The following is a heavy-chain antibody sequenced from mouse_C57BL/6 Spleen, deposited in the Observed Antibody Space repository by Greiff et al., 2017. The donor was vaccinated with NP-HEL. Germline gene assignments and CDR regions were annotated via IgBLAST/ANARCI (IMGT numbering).Heavy chain of an antibody. V-gene: IGHV1-52*01. CDR1: GYTFTSYW. CDR3: ARSLSLTGPWFAY. D-gene: IGHD1-1*01. J-gene: IGHJ3*01. CDR2: IDPSDSET. Sequence: QVQLQQPGAELVRPGSSVKLSCKASGYTFTSYWMHWVKQRPIQGLEWIGNIDPSDSETHYNQKFKDKATLTVDKSSSTAYMQLSSLTSEDSAVYYCARSLSLTGPWFAYWGQGTLVTVSA.